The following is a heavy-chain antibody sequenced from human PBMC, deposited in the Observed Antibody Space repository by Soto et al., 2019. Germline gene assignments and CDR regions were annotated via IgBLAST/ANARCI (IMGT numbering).Heavy chain of an antibody. CDR3: ACQSSSRRTYYAY. Sequence: SEALSLTCTVSGGSLSRYYWSWIRQPPGKGLEWIGYIYYSGSTNYNPSLKSRVTISVDTSKNQFSLKLSSVTAADTAVYYCACQSSSRRTYYAYCGRRTLVIVSS. CDR1: GGSLSRYY. D-gene: IGHD6-6*01. V-gene: IGHV4-59*01. J-gene: IGHJ4*01. CDR2: IYYSGST.